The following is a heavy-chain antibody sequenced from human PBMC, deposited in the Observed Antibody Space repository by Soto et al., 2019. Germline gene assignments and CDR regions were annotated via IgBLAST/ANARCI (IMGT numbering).Heavy chain of an antibody. Sequence: GGSLRLSCAASGFTFSGYSVNWVRQAPGKGLEWVSYISSGSKTIYYADSVKGRFTVSRDNARNSQYLQMNSLRDEDTAVYYCAREDILGTRSFDYWGQGTLVTVSS. V-gene: IGHV3-48*02. J-gene: IGHJ4*02. CDR3: AREDILGTRSFDY. D-gene: IGHD3-9*01. CDR2: ISSGSKTI. CDR1: GFTFSGYS.